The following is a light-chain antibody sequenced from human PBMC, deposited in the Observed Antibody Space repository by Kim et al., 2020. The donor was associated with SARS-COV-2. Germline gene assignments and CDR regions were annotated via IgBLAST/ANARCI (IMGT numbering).Light chain of an antibody. CDR2: DYT. J-gene: IGLJ3*02. Sequence: GQSLTISCAGTPSDVCVSHFVSWYQQHPVRAPSLIIYDYTKRPSGVSDRFSGSRSGNTASLTISGLQTEDEADYYCSSYSMSSTRLFGGGTQVSVL. CDR3: SSYSMSSTRL. CDR1: PSDVCVSHF. V-gene: IGLV2-14*03.